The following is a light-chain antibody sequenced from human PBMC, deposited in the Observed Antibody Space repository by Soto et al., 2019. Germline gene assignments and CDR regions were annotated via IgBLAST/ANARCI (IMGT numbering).Light chain of an antibody. CDR1: SSDVGGYNH. CDR3: SSYTISNTLVV. CDR2: DVT. J-gene: IGLJ2*01. Sequence: QSALTQPASVSGSPGQSITISCTGTSSDVGGYNHVSWHQQPPGKAPKLMIYDVTNRPSGVSNRFSGSKSGNTASLTIPGLQAADEADYYCSSYTISNTLVVFGGGTKLTVL. V-gene: IGLV2-14*03.